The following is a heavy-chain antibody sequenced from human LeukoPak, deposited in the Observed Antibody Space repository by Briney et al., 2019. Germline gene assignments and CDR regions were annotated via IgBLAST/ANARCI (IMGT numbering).Heavy chain of an antibody. V-gene: IGHV3-33*01. CDR2: IWYDGSNK. J-gene: IGHJ6*02. CDR1: GFTFSSYG. CDR3: ARVLGPITIFGVSYYYYGMDV. D-gene: IGHD3-3*01. Sequence: PGGSLRLSCAASGFTFSSYGMHWVRQAPGKGLEWVAVIWYDGSNKYYADSVKGRFTISRDNSKNTLYLLLNSLRAEDTAMYYCARVLGPITIFGVSYYYYGMDVWGQGTTVTVSS.